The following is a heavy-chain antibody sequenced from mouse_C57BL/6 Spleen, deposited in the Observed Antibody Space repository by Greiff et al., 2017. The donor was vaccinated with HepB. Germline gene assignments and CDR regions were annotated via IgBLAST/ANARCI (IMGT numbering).Heavy chain of an antibody. CDR1: GYTFTSYW. CDR2: IYPSDSET. Sequence: QVQLQQPGAELVRPGSSVKLSCKASGYTFTSYWMDWVKQRPGQGLEWIGNIYPSDSETHYNQKFKDKATLTVDKSSSTAYMQLSSLTSEDSAVYYCARFDYNFDYWGQGTTLTVSS. V-gene: IGHV1-61*01. D-gene: IGHD2-4*01. J-gene: IGHJ2*01. CDR3: ARFDYNFDY.